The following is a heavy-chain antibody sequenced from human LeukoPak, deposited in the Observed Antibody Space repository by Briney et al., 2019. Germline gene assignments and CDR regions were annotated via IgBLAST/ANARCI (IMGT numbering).Heavy chain of an antibody. Sequence: TSQTLSLTCTVSGGSINSGHYYWSWIRQVPGKGLEWIGYIFHSGSTYYNPSLKSRLSISVDTSKNQFSPKLSSVTAADAAVYYCARTSGYYYVDSWGQGTLVTVSS. J-gene: IGHJ4*02. D-gene: IGHD3-9*01. CDR2: IFHSGST. CDR1: GGSINSGHYY. V-gene: IGHV4-31*03. CDR3: ARTSGYYYVDS.